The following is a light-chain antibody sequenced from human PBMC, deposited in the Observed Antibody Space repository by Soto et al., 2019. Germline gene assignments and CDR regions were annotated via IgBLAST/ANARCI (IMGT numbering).Light chain of an antibody. CDR2: CET. CDR3: QKYGRSPT. J-gene: IGKJ5*01. V-gene: IGKV3-20*01. Sequence: EIVLTQSPGTLSLSPGERATLSCRASQSVSSCYLAWYQQKPGQAPRIHISCETSRATRIPDRFSGSGTGTDLTLTISRLEAEEVAVYYCQKYGRSPTFGQGTRLEIK. CDR1: QSVSSCY.